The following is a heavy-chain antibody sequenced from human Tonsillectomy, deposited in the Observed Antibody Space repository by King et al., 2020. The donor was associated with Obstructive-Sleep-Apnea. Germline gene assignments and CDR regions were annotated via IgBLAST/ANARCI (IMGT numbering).Heavy chain of an antibody. V-gene: IGHV4-31*03. CDR3: ARGGGGSGNY. CDR2: IYYSGST. J-gene: IGHJ4*02. D-gene: IGHD3-10*01. CDR1: GGSISRGGYY. Sequence: QLQESGPGLVKPSQTLSLTCIVSGGSISRGGYYWRWIRQHPGKGLEWIGYIYYSGSTYYNPSLKSRVTISVDTSKNQFSLKLSSVTAADTAVYYCARGGGGSGNYWGQGTLVTVSS.